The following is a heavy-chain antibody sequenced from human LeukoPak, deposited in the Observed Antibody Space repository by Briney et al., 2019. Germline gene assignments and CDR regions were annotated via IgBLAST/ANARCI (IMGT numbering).Heavy chain of an antibody. Sequence: PGGSLRLSCAASGFTFRSYWMHWVRQAPGEGLVWVSRISPDGTGTNYADSVKGRFTISRDNAKNTLYLQMNSLRVEDTAVYYCATVGMGATIGYWGQGTLVTVSS. J-gene: IGHJ4*02. V-gene: IGHV3-74*01. D-gene: IGHD1-26*01. CDR3: ATVGMGATIGY. CDR2: ISPDGTGT. CDR1: GFTFRSYW.